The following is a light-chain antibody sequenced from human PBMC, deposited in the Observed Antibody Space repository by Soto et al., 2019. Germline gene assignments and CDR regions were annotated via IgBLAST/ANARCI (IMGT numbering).Light chain of an antibody. CDR3: QQYDNWPPWT. V-gene: IGKV3-15*01. Sequence: EIVMTQSPATLSVSPGERATLSCRASQSVSSNLAWYQQKPGQAPSLLFYGASTRATGIPARFSGSGSETEVTLTISSLQSEDFAVYYCQQYDNWPPWTFGQGTKVEIK. CDR2: GAS. CDR1: QSVSSN. J-gene: IGKJ1*01.